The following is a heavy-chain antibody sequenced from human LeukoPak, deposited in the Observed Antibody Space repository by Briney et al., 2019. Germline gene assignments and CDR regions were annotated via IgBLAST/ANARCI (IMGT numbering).Heavy chain of an antibody. Sequence: GGSLRLSCAGSGFTFSSYAMSWVRQAPGKGLEWVSAISGSGGNTYYADSVKGRFTISRDNSKNMVYVQMNSLRAEDTAVYYCARELKIGVAGTVGFDQWGQGTLVTVSS. CDR3: ARELKIGVAGTVGFDQ. J-gene: IGHJ5*02. CDR1: GFTFSSYA. D-gene: IGHD6-19*01. CDR2: ISGSGGNT. V-gene: IGHV3-23*01.